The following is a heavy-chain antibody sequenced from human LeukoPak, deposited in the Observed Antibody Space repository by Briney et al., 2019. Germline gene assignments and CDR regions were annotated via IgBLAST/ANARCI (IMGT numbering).Heavy chain of an antibody. CDR2: VYYSGST. D-gene: IGHD3-3*01. CDR3: ARMSRGITIFGVVIGNTFDI. CDR1: GGSISSGDYY. Sequence: SETLSLTCTVSGGSISSGDYYWSWIRQPPGKGLEWIGYVYYSGSTYYNPSLKSRVTTSVDTSKNQFSLKLSSVTAADTAVYYCARMSRGITIFGVVIGNTFDIWGQGTMVTVSS. V-gene: IGHV4-30-4*02. J-gene: IGHJ3*02.